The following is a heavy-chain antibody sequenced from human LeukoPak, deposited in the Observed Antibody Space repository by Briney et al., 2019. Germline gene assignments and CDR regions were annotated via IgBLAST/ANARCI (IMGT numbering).Heavy chain of an antibody. V-gene: IGHV1-8*01. CDR2: MNPNSGNT. Sequence: ASVKVSCKASGYTFTSYDINWVRQATGQGLEWMGWMNPNSGNTGYAQKFQGRVTMTRNTSISTAYMELSSLRSEDTAVYYCARARGWYVYFDYWGQGTLVTVSS. D-gene: IGHD6-19*01. J-gene: IGHJ4*02. CDR3: ARARGWYVYFDY. CDR1: GYTFTSYD.